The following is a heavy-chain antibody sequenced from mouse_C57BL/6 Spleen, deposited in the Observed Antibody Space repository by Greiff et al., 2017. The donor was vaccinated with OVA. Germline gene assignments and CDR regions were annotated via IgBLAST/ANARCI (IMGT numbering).Heavy chain of an antibody. CDR3: ARWEIYDGYYGAMDY. CDR2: IYPGDGDT. V-gene: IGHV1-82*01. Sequence: QVQLKQSGPELVKPGASVKISCKASGYAFSSSWMNWVKQRPGKGLEWIGRIYPGDGDTNYNGKFKGKATLTADKSSSTAYMQLSSLTSEDSAVYFGARWEIYDGYYGAMDYWGQGTSVTVSS. D-gene: IGHD2-3*01. J-gene: IGHJ4*01. CDR1: GYAFSSSW.